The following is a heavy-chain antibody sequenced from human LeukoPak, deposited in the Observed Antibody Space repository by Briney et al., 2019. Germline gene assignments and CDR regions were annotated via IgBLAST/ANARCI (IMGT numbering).Heavy chain of an antibody. V-gene: IGHV3-21*01. CDR2: ISSSSSYI. CDR3: ARDGMIPYYYGMDV. Sequence: GGSLRLSYAASGFTFSSYSMNWVRQAPGKGLEWVSSISSSSSYIYYADSVKGRFTISRDNAKNSLYLQMNSLRAEDTAVYYCARDGMIPYYYGMDVWGQGTTVTVSS. J-gene: IGHJ6*02. D-gene: IGHD3-22*01. CDR1: GFTFSSYS.